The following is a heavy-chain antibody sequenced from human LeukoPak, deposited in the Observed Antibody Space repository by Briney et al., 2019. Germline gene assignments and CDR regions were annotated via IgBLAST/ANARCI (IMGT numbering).Heavy chain of an antibody. CDR2: IYPGDSDT. V-gene: IGHV5-51*01. CDR3: ARRGLNWFDP. D-gene: IGHD3-16*01. CDR1: RDSFTNYW. J-gene: IGHJ5*02. Sequence: GESLKISCKGSRDSFTNYWIGWVRQMPGKGLDWMGFIYPGDSDTRYSPSFQGQVTISADRSISTAYLQWSSLKASDTAMYYCARRGLNWFDPWGQGTLVTVSS.